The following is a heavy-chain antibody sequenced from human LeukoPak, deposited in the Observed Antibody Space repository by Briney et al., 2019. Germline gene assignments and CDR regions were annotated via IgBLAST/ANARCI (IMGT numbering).Heavy chain of an antibody. CDR1: GGSISSGSYY. CDR3: ARDLHLFDAPYDRFDP. J-gene: IGHJ5*02. Sequence: SETLSLTCTVSGGSISSGSYYWSWIRQPAGKGLEWIGRIYTSGSTNYNPSLKSRVTISVDMSKNQFSLKLSSVTAADTAVYYCARDLHLFDAPYDRFDPWGQGTLVTVSS. D-gene: IGHD2-21*01. CDR2: IYTSGST. V-gene: IGHV4-61*02.